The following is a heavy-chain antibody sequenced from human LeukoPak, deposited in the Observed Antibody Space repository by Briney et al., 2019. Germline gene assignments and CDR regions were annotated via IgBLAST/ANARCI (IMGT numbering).Heavy chain of an antibody. D-gene: IGHD6-19*01. V-gene: IGHV4-30-4*08. CDR3: ARIGSRYSSGWYVGY. CDR1: GGSISSGDYY. Sequence: SQTLSLTCTVSGGSISSGDYYWSWIRQPPGKCLEWSGYFYYSGSTYYNPSLKSRVTTSVDTSKNQFSLKLSSVTAADTAVYYCARIGSRYSSGWYVGYWGQGTLVTVSS. CDR2: FYYSGST. J-gene: IGHJ4*02.